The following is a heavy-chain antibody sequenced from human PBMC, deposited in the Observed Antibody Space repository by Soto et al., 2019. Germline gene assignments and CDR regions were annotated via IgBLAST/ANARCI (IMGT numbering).Heavy chain of an antibody. D-gene: IGHD6-19*01. CDR1: GFTFSSYG. J-gene: IGHJ4*02. V-gene: IGHV3-33*01. CDR3: ARDRYSSGWYADY. Sequence: QVQLVESGGGVVQPGRSLRLSCAASGFTFSSYGMHWVRQAPGKGLEWVAVIWYDGSNKYYADSVKGRFTITRDNSKNTLYLQMNSLRDEDTAVYYCARDRYSSGWYADYWGQGTLVTVSS. CDR2: IWYDGSNK.